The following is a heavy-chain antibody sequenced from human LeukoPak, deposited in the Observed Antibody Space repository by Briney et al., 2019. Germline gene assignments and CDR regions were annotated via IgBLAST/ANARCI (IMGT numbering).Heavy chain of an antibody. CDR2: ISGSGGAT. CDR3: VQEGPRGLAFDI. J-gene: IGHJ3*02. V-gene: IGHV3-23*01. Sequence: GGSLRLSCEASGVTFSSYVMSWVRQPPGKGPEWVSGISGSGGATYNAAPVKGGFAIYRDNSKSTLYLQMNSLRAEATAVYSCVQEGPRGLAFDIWGQGTKVTVSS. CDR1: GVTFSSYV.